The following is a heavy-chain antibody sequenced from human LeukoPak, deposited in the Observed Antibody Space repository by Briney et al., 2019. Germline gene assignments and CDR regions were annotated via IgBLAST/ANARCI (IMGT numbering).Heavy chain of an antibody. CDR2: IFYSGST. J-gene: IGHJ6*04. CDR1: SGSISNSNYY. Sequence: SETLSLTCSVSSGSISNSNYYWGWIRQPPGKGLEWIGSIFYSGSTDYNPSLKSRVTISVDTSKNQFSLKLSSVTAADTAVYYCARDAASGTDVWGKGTTVTVSS. D-gene: IGHD3-10*01. V-gene: IGHV4-39*07. CDR3: ARDAASGTDV.